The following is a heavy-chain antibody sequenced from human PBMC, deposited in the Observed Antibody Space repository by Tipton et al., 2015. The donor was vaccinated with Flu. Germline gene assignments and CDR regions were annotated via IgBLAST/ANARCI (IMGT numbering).Heavy chain of an antibody. CDR2: IYYSGSI. CDR3: ARASLYYYGSGSSYFFDY. J-gene: IGHJ4*02. D-gene: IGHD3-10*01. V-gene: IGHV4-31*03. Sequence: TLSLTCTVSGGSISSGGYYWSWNRQHPGKGLEWIGYIYYSGSIYYNPSLKRGVTISVGTSKKHFSLKRSSVTAADTAVYYCARASLYYYGSGSSYFFDYWCQGTLVTVS. CDR1: GGSISSGGYY.